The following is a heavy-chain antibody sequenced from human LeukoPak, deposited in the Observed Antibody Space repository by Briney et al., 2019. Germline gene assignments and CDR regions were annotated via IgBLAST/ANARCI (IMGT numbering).Heavy chain of an antibody. CDR2: IYYSGNT. CDR1: GGSISSHY. J-gene: IGHJ4*02. D-gene: IGHD6-19*01. CDR3: ARINSGWYFDY. V-gene: IGHV4-59*11. Sequence: PSETLSLTCIVSGGSISSHYWTWIRQPPGKGLEYIGYIYYSGNTNYNPSLKSRVTISADRSKNQFSLKLTSVTAEDTAVYYCARINSGWYFDYWGQGTLVTVSS.